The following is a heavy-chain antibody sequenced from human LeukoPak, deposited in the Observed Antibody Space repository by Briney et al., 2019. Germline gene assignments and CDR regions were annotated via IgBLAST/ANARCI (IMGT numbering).Heavy chain of an antibody. Sequence: ASVKVSCKASGYTFTSYYMHWVRQAPGQGLEWMGIINPSGGSTSYAQKFQGRVTITADKSTSTAYMELSSLRSEDTAVYYCARGMAGTPPFDYWGQGTLVTVSS. J-gene: IGHJ4*02. CDR3: ARGMAGTPPFDY. D-gene: IGHD1-1*01. V-gene: IGHV1-46*01. CDR2: INPSGGST. CDR1: GYTFTSYY.